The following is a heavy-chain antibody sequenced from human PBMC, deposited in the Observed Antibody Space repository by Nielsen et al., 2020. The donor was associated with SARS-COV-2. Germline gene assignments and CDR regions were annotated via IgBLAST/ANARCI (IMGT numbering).Heavy chain of an antibody. D-gene: IGHD3-22*01. Sequence: SETPSLTCAVYGGSFSGYYWSWIRQPPGKGLEWIGEINHSGSTNYNPSLKSRVTISVDTSKNQFSLKLTSVTAADTAVYYCARSLSRKKYYYDSSGRGMDVWGQGTTVTVSS. CDR2: INHSGST. J-gene: IGHJ6*02. CDR1: GGSFSGYY. CDR3: ARSLSRKKYYYDSSGRGMDV. V-gene: IGHV4-34*01.